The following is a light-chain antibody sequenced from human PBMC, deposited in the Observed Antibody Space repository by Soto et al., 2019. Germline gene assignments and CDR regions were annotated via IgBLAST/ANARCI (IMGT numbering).Light chain of an antibody. CDR2: GAS. CDR1: QSVSGV. J-gene: IGKJ1*01. CDR3: QQYGTSPQT. V-gene: IGKV3-20*01. Sequence: VLTQAAATRSLSPWESATLSCSADQSVSGVLGWYQQKPGQAPRLLIYGASSRATGIPDRFSGSGFGTDFTLTVSRREPDDFAVYYCQQYGTSPQTFGQGTKVDI.